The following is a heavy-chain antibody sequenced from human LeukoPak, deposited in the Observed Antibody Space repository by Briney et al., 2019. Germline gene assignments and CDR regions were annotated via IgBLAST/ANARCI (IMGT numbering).Heavy chain of an antibody. CDR3: ARVHIAAAGTIDY. CDR2: IYSGGST. Sequence: SGGSLRLSCAASGFTVSSNYMSWVRRAPGKGLEWVSVIYSGGSTYYADSVKGRFTISRDNSKNTLYLQMNSLRAEDTAVYYCARVHIAAAGTIDYWGQGTLVTVSS. CDR1: GFTVSSNY. D-gene: IGHD6-13*01. V-gene: IGHV3-53*01. J-gene: IGHJ4*02.